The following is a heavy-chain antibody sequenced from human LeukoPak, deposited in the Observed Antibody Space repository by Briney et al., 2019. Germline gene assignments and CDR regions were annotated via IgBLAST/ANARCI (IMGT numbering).Heavy chain of an antibody. CDR1: GYTFTSYY. Sequence: GASVKVSCKASGYTFTSYYMHWVRQAPEQGLEWMGIINPSGGSTSYAQKFQGRVTMTRDTSTSTVYMELSSLRSEDTAVYYCAREGLAAAGILYFDYWGQGTLVTVSS. V-gene: IGHV1-46*01. CDR2: INPSGGST. CDR3: AREGLAAAGILYFDY. J-gene: IGHJ4*02. D-gene: IGHD6-13*01.